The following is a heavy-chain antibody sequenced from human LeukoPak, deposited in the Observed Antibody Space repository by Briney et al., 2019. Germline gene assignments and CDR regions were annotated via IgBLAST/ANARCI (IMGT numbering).Heavy chain of an antibody. CDR2: IYYSGST. Sequence: TLSLTCTVSGGSISSGGYYWSWIRQRPGKGLEWIGYIYYSGSTYYNPSLKSRVTISVDTSKNQFSLKLSSVTAADTAVYYCARGYQVVVVPAARGSKWFDPWGQGTLVTVSS. J-gene: IGHJ5*02. D-gene: IGHD2-2*01. V-gene: IGHV4-31*03. CDR1: GGSISSGGYY. CDR3: ARGYQVVVVPAARGSKWFDP.